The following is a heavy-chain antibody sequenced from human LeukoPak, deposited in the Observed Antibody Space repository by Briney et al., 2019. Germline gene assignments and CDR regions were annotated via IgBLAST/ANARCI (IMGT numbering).Heavy chain of an antibody. CDR1: GFTFGTYA. J-gene: IGHJ4*02. V-gene: IGHV3-23*01. Sequence: PGGSLRLSCVGFGFTFGTYAMNWVPQAPGKGLEWLAGIYGSGAGIYYADSVRGRFTISRDNSKNTLYLQMNSLRADDTAIYYCAKDREPDGRWNFDFWGQGTLVTVSS. D-gene: IGHD1-1*01. CDR3: AKDREPDGRWNFDF. CDR2: IYGSGAGI.